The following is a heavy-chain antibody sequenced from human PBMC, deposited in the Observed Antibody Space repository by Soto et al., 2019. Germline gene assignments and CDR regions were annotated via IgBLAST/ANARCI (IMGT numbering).Heavy chain of an antibody. D-gene: IGHD6-19*01. Sequence: AGGSLRLSCVASGFTFSNYYMSWIRQAPGKGLEWVSYISSTGRTIYYADSVKGRFTVSRDNAQNSLSLKLNSLRVEDTAVYYCARSYSSGWEFDYWGQGTQVTVSS. CDR1: GFTFSNYY. CDR2: ISSTGRTI. J-gene: IGHJ4*02. CDR3: ARSYSSGWEFDY. V-gene: IGHV3-11*01.